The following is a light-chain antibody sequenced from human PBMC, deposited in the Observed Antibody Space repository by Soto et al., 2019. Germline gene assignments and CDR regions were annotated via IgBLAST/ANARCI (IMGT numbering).Light chain of an antibody. CDR2: KTS. Sequence: DIQMTQSPSTLSAYVGDRVTLTCGASQSISSWLAWYQQKPGKVPSXLIYKTSTLEDGVPSRFSGTGSGTDFTLTIYNLQPDDVATYYCQQWSLYSWTFGEGTKV. V-gene: IGKV1-5*03. J-gene: IGKJ1*01. CDR1: QSISSW. CDR3: QQWSLYSWT.